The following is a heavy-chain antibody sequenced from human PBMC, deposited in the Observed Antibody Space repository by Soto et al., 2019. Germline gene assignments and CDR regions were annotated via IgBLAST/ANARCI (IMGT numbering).Heavy chain of an antibody. CDR2: ISSSSSNK. Sequence: GGSLRLSCAASGFTFSSYSMNWVRQAPGKGLEWVSSISSSSSNKYYADSVKGRFTISRDNAKNSLYLQMNSLRAEDTAVYYCAIDLPVTTYFDYWGPGPLVTVSS. J-gene: IGHJ4*02. CDR3: AIDLPVTTYFDY. V-gene: IGHV3-21*01. CDR1: GFTFSSYS. D-gene: IGHD4-17*01.